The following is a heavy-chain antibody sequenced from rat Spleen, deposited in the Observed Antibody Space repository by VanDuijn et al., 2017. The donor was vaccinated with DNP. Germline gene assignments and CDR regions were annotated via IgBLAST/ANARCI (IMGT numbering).Heavy chain of an antibody. D-gene: IGHD1-7*01. Sequence: EVQLQESGPGLVKPSQSLSLTCSVTGYSITRNYWGWIRKLPGNKMEWIGYISYSGSTGYNPSLKSRISITRDTSKNQFFLQLNSVTTEDTATYYCASPIPFDFWGQGVMVTVSS. CDR1: GYSITRNY. V-gene: IGHV3-1*01. CDR3: ASPIPFDF. CDR2: ISYSGST. J-gene: IGHJ2*01.